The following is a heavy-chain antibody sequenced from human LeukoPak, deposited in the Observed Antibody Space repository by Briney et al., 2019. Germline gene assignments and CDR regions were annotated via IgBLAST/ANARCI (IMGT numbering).Heavy chain of an antibody. CDR1: GGSISSGGYY. V-gene: IGHV4-31*03. J-gene: IGHJ4*02. CDR2: IYYSGST. CDR3: ARDRGSSGWYEFDY. D-gene: IGHD6-19*01. Sequence: SETLSLTCTVSGGSISSGGYYWSWIRQHPGKGLEWIGYIYYSGSTYYNPSLKSRVTISVDTSKNQFSLKLSSVTAADTAVYYCARDRGSSGWYEFDYWGQGTLVTVSS.